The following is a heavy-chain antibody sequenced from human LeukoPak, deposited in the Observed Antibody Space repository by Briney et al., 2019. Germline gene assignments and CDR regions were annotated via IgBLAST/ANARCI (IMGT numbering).Heavy chain of an antibody. V-gene: IGHV3-7*01. CDR2: IGKDGSEK. D-gene: IGHD3-16*02. Sequence: PGGSLRLSCAASGFTFTNRWMNWVRQAPGKGLEWVAKIGKDGSEKNYVDSVKGRFTISRDNAKSSLYLQMNSLRAEDTAVYYGVKEGDYVGGDYRSLDYWGQGTLVTVSS. CDR3: VKEGDYVGGDYRSLDY. J-gene: IGHJ4*02. CDR1: GFTFTNRW.